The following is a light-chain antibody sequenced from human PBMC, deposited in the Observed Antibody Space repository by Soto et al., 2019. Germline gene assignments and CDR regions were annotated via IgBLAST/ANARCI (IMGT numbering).Light chain of an antibody. J-gene: IGKJ5*01. Sequence: ESVLTQSPGTLSLSPGERATLSCRASRSVTLNYLAWYQQKPGQTPRLLIYGASSRATGIPDRFSGSGSGTDFTLTISRLEPEDFAVYYCKQYKEWPPFTFGQGTRLEIK. V-gene: IGKV3-20*01. CDR3: KQYKEWPPFT. CDR2: GAS. CDR1: RSVTLNY.